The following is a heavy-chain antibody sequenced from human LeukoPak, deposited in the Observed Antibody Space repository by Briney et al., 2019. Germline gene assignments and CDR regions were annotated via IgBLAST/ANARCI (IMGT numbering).Heavy chain of an antibody. CDR1: GYTFTGYY. CDR2: INPNSGGT. V-gene: IGHV1-2*02. Sequence: GASVKVSCKASGYTFTGYYMHWVRQAPGQGLEWMGWINPNSGGTNYAQKFQGRVAMTRDTSISTAYMELSRLRSDDTAVYYCARALWFGELSRKYYFDYWGQGTLVTVSS. J-gene: IGHJ4*02. D-gene: IGHD3-10*01. CDR3: ARALWFGELSRKYYFDY.